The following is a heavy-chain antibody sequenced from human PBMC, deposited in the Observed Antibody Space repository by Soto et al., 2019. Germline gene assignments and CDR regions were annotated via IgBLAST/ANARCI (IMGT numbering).Heavy chain of an antibody. CDR1: GDTIGNGYY. CDR2: IYHSGTT. Sequence: PLGPNPHTSTVSGDTIGNGYYWAWIRKPPGKGLEWIGSIYHSGTTYYNPSLRSRVTISVDTSMNQFSLRLSSLTAADSSLYYCARPDNVGYSPYF. J-gene: IGHJ4*01. D-gene: IGHD2-15*01. V-gene: IGHV4-38-2*02. CDR3: ARPDNVGYSPYF.